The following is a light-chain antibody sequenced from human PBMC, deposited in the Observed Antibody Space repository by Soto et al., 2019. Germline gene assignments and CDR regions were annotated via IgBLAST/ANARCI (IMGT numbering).Light chain of an antibody. V-gene: IGKV3-20*01. J-gene: IGKJ2*01. CDR3: HQYGSSPMYT. Sequence: EIVLTQSPGTLSLSPGERATLSCRASQSVSSSYLAWYQQKPGQAPRLLIYGASTRATGIPDRFSGSGSGTDFTLTISRLEPEDSAVYYCHQYGSSPMYTFGQGTKVDIK. CDR2: GAS. CDR1: QSVSSSY.